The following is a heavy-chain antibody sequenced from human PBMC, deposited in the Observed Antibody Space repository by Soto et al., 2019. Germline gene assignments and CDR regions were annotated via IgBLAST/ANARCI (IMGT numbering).Heavy chain of an antibody. J-gene: IGHJ5*02. V-gene: IGHV3-30-3*01. CDR2: ISYDGSNK. Sequence: GGSLRLSCAASGFTFSSYAMHWVRQAPGKGLEWVAVISYDGSNKYYADSVKGRFTISRDNSKNTLYLQMNSLRAEDTAVYYCARAGAWFGEFLGNWFDPWGQGTLVTVSS. CDR1: GFTFSSYA. CDR3: ARAGAWFGEFLGNWFDP. D-gene: IGHD3-10*01.